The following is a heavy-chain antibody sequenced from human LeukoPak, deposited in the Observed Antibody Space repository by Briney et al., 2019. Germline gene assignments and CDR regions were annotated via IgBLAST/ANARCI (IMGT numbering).Heavy chain of an antibody. CDR3: AKELRPYDSSGPDY. D-gene: IGHD3-22*01. V-gene: IGHV3-23*01. CDR1: GFTFSSYA. Sequence: PGGSLRLSRAASGFTFSSYAMSWVRQAPGKGLEWVSAISGSGGSTYYADSVKGRFTISRDNSKNTLYLQMNSLRAEDTAVYYCAKELRPYDSSGPDYWGQGTLVTVSS. CDR2: ISGSGGST. J-gene: IGHJ4*02.